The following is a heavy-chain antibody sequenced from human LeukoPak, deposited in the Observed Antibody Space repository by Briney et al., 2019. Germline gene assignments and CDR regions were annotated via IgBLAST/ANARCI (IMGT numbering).Heavy chain of an antibody. J-gene: IGHJ6*02. D-gene: IGHD2-2*01. V-gene: IGHV4-34*01. Sequence: SETLSLTCAVYGGSFSGYYWSWIRQPPGKGLEWIGEINHSGSTNYNPSLKSRVTISVDTSKNQFSLKLSSVTAADTAVCYCARVRSTSINYYYYGMDVWGQGTTVTVSS. CDR2: INHSGST. CDR3: ARVRSTSINYYYYGMDV. CDR1: GGSFSGYY.